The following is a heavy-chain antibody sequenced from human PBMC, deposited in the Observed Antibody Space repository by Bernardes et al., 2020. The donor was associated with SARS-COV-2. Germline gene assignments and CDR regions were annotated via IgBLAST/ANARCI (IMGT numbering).Heavy chain of an antibody. Sequence: SETLSLTCTVSGGSISSGGYYWSWIRQHPGKGLEWIGYIYYSGSTYYNPSLKSRVTISVDTSKNQFSLKLSSVTAADTAVYYCARDRLVRGVTPPGLHYYYGMDVWGQGTLVTVSS. D-gene: IGHD3-10*02. V-gene: IGHV4-31*03. CDR1: GGSISSGGYY. J-gene: IGHJ6*02. CDR3: ARDRLVRGVTPPGLHYYYGMDV. CDR2: IYYSGST.